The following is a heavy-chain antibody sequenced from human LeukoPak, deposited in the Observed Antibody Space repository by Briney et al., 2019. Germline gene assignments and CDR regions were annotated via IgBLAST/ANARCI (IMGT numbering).Heavy chain of an antibody. V-gene: IGHV3-48*01. CDR2: ISSSSSTI. Sequence: GGSLRLSCAASGFTFSSYSMNWVRQAPGKGLEWVSYISSSSSTIYYADSVKGRFTISRDNAKNSLYLQMNSLRAEDTAVYYCARGPDCSSTSCYTGDAFDIWGQGTMVTVSS. CDR1: GFTFSSYS. D-gene: IGHD2-2*02. J-gene: IGHJ3*02. CDR3: ARGPDCSSTSCYTGDAFDI.